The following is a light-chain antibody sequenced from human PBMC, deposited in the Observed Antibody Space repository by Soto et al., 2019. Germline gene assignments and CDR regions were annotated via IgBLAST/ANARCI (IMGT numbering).Light chain of an antibody. CDR2: DDT. Sequence: SYELTQPPSVSVSPGQTATMTCSGDKLGGKYVCWYQQKPGQSPVLVIYDDTKRPSGIPERFSGSNSGNTATPTISGTQAMDEADYYCQAWDNSVVFGGGTKVTVL. J-gene: IGLJ2*01. CDR3: QAWDNSVV. CDR1: KLGGKY. V-gene: IGLV3-1*01.